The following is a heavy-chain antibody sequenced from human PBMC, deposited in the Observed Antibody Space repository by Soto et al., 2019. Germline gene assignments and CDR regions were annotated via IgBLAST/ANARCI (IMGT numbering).Heavy chain of an antibody. V-gene: IGHV4-39*01. D-gene: IGHD3-10*01. CDR1: TDSSSFTNSY. CDR2: SSYNGGT. CDR3: ARHRIEVVWRGFDF. J-gene: IGHJ4*02. Sequence: ETLSLTCTVSTDSSSFTNSYWGWIRQPPGKGLQWIGSSSYNGGTFYNPSLKGRVVISFDTSKKQSSLQVTSVTAADTAVYFCARHRIEVVWRGFDFWGQGSPVHRLL.